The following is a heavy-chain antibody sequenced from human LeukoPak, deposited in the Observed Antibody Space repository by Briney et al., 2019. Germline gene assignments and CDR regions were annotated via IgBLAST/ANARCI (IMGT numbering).Heavy chain of an antibody. V-gene: IGHV4-39*07. Sequence: SETLSLTCTVSGGSISSSSYYWGWIRQPTGKGLEWIGSIYYSGSTYYSPSLKSRVTISVDKSKNQFSLKLSSVTAADTAVYYCARRGCYYGHLDYWGQGTLVTVSS. J-gene: IGHJ4*02. CDR2: IYYSGST. D-gene: IGHD1-26*01. CDR3: ARRGCYYGHLDY. CDR1: GGSISSSSYY.